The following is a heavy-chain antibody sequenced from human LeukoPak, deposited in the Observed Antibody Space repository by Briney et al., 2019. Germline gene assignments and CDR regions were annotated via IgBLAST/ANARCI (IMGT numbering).Heavy chain of an antibody. CDR1: GYTFTGYY. CDR2: INPNSGGT. CDR3: ARESYSGWYCDY. D-gene: IGHD6-19*01. J-gene: IGHJ4*02. V-gene: IGHV1-2*02. Sequence: PWASVKVSCKASGYTFTGYYMHWVRQAPGQGLEWMGWINPNSGGTNYAQKFQGRVTMTRDTSINTAYMELSRLRSDDTAVYYCARESYSGWYCDYWGQGTLVTVSS.